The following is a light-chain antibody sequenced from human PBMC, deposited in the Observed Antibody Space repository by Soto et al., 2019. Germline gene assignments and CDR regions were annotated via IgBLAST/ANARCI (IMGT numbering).Light chain of an antibody. CDR3: QSYDSSMSGYVI. J-gene: IGLJ2*01. CDR1: SSNIGTPYD. CDR2: GNS. V-gene: IGLV1-40*01. Sequence: QSVLTQPPSVSGAPGQRVTISCTGSSSNIGTPYDVHWYQQLPGTAPKLLIDGNSNRPSGVPDRFSGYKSGTSASLAITGLQAEDEADYSCQSYDSSMSGYVIFGGGTKLTVL.